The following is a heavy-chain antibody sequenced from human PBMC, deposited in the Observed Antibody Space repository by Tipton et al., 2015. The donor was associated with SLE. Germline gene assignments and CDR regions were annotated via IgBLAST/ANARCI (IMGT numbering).Heavy chain of an antibody. CDR3: ARLVGGYAR. V-gene: IGHV4-61*09. D-gene: IGHD5-12*01. CDR1: GASISSGIYY. CDR2: ISSSGSA. Sequence: TLSLTCTVSGASISSGIYYWSWIRQPAGKGLEWIGHISSSGSATYNPSLKTRVTMSVDTSKNLFSLRLSSLTAADTAVYFCARLVGGYARWGQGTLVTVSS. J-gene: IGHJ4*02.